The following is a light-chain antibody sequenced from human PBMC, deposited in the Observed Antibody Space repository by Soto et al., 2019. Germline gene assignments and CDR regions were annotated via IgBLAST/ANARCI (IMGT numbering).Light chain of an antibody. J-gene: IGLJ1*01. CDR1: GRDIGAYDY. V-gene: IGLV2-14*01. Sequence: QSVLTQPASVSGSPGQSITISYTGSGRDIGAYDYVSWYQQHPGKAPKLLIYGVNNRPSGVSYRFSASKSAFTASLTISGLQAEDEAHYYCSSYTTSYFYVFGPGTKVTVL. CDR2: GVN. CDR3: SSYTTSYFYV.